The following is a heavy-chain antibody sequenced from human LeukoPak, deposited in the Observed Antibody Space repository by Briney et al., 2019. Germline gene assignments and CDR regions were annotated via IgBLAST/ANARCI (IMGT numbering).Heavy chain of an antibody. CDR1: GGYTGSHY. CDR2: ISPSGTT. V-gene: IGHV4-4*07. Sequence: SETLSLTCTVSGGYTGSHYWSWIRQPAGKRLEWIGRISPSGTTHYNPSLGSRVTMSVDTSKNYFSLRLSSVTAADTAVYYCARDFYASGFYFWFDPWGQGMLVTVSS. D-gene: IGHD2/OR15-2a*01. J-gene: IGHJ5*02. CDR3: ARDFYASGFYFWFDP.